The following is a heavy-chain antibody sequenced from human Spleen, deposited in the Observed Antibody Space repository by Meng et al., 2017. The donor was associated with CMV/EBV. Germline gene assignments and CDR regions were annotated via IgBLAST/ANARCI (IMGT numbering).Heavy chain of an antibody. CDR1: GYSISSGYY. CDR2: IYHSGST. CDR3: ARVRGSGPSYDYYYYYGMDV. J-gene: IGHJ6*02. V-gene: IGHV4-38-2*02. Sequence: SETLSLTCTVSGYSISSGYYWGWIRQPPGKGLEWIGSIYHSGSTYYNPSLKSRVTISVDTSKNQFSLKLSSVTAADTAVYYCARVRGSGPSYDYYYYYGMDVWGQGTTVTVSS. D-gene: IGHD3-10*01.